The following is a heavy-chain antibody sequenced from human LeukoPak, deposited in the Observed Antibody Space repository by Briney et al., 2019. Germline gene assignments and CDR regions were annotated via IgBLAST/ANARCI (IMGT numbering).Heavy chain of an antibody. J-gene: IGHJ3*02. CDR2: IYYSGST. CDR1: GGSISSSSCY. D-gene: IGHD1-26*01. V-gene: IGHV4-39*07. CDR3: ARDIGIYPHVAFDI. Sequence: SETLSLTCSVTGGSISSSSCYWGWIRQPPGKGLEWIGNIYYSGSTYYNPSLKSRVTISVDTSMTQFSLRLTSVTAADTAVYFCARDIGIYPHVAFDIWGQGTMVTVSS.